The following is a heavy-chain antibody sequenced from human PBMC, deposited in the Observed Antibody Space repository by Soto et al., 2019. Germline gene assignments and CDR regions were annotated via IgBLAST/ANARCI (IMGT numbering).Heavy chain of an antibody. D-gene: IGHD6-19*01. CDR1: GFNFSNYA. V-gene: IGHV3-23*01. J-gene: IGHJ4*02. Sequence: EVQLLESGGGLVQPGGSLRLSCAASGFNFSNYAMSWVRQAPGKGLEWVSTISGSGSSTYYPDFVKGRFTISRDNSKSTLYLQMNSLRAEDTALYYCAKEALGRGTGWYLAFGHWGQGTLVTVSS. CDR3: AKEALGRGTGWYLAFGH. CDR2: ISGSGSST.